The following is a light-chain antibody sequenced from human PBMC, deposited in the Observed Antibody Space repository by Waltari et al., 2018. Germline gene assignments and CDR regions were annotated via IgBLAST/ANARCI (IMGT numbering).Light chain of an antibody. CDR1: QSVLYSSNNRNY. J-gene: IGKJ1*01. Sequence: DIVMTQSPDSLAVSLGERATINCKSNQSVLYSSNNRNYLAWYQQKPGQSPKLVIYWASTRESGVPDRFSGSGSGTDFTLTISSLQAEDVATYYCQQYYTTPWTFGQGTKVEIK. V-gene: IGKV4-1*01. CDR2: WAS. CDR3: QQYYTTPWT.